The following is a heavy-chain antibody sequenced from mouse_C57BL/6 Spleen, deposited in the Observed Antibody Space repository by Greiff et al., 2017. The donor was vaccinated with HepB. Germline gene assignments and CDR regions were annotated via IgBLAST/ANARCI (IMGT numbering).Heavy chain of an antibody. D-gene: IGHD1-1*02. Sequence: VQLQQSGAELVRPGTSVKVSCKASGYAFTNYLIEWVKQRPGQGLEWIGVINPGSGGTNYNEKFKGKATLTADKSSSTAYMQLSSLTSEDSAVYFCARGETYYDYAMDYWGQGTSVTVSS. CDR2: INPGSGGT. CDR1: GYAFTNYL. V-gene: IGHV1-54*01. CDR3: ARGETYYDYAMDY. J-gene: IGHJ4*01.